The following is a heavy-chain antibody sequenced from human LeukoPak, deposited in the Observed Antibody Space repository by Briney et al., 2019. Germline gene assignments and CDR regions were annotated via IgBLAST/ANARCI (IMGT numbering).Heavy chain of an antibody. D-gene: IGHD3-16*02. CDR2: IYYSGST. J-gene: IGHJ6*02. V-gene: IGHV4-59*01. CDR1: GGSISSYY. CDR3: ARVPLITFGGVIVPDIL. Sequence: PSETLSLTCTVSGGSISSYYWSWIRQPPGKGLEWIGYIYYSGSTNYNPSLKSRVTISVDTSKNQFSLKLSSVTAADTAVYYCARVPLITFGGVIVPDILWSQGTTVTVSS.